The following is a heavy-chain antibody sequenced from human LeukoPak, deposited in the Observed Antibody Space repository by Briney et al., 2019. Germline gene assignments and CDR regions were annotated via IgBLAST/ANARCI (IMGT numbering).Heavy chain of an antibody. CDR3: ARDLVAAGTDY. Sequence: SGTLSLTCAVSGGSISSGNWWSWVRQPPGKGLEWIGQIYHSGSTNYNPSLKSRVTISVEKSKNQFSLNLTSVAAADTAVYYCARDLVAAGTDYWGQGTLVTVSS. V-gene: IGHV4-4*02. CDR1: GGSISSGNW. J-gene: IGHJ4*02. D-gene: IGHD6-13*01. CDR2: IYHSGST.